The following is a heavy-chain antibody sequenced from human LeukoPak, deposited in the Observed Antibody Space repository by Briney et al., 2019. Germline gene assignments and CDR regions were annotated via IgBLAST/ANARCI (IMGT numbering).Heavy chain of an antibody. CDR1: GGSISSGGYY. Sequence: SETLSLTCTVSGGSISSGGYYWSWIRQHPGKGLELIGYIYYSGSTYYNPSLKSRVTISVDPSKNQFSLKLSSVTAADTAVYXCASRGDSSYAFDIWGQGTMVTVSS. V-gene: IGHV4-31*03. D-gene: IGHD3-22*01. CDR3: ASRGDSSYAFDI. CDR2: IYYSGST. J-gene: IGHJ3*02.